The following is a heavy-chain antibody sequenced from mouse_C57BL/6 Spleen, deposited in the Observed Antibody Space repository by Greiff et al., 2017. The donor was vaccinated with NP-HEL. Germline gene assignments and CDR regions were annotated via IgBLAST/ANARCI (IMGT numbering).Heavy chain of an antibody. Sequence: EVQRVESGGGLVQPGGSLSLSCAASGFTFTDYYMSWVRQPPGKALEWLGFIRNKANGYTTEYSASVKGRFTISRDNSQSFLYLQMNALRAEDSATYYCARSSYGNYSYYAMDYWGQGTSVTVSS. V-gene: IGHV7-3*01. CDR2: IRNKANGYTT. CDR1: GFTFTDYY. CDR3: ARSSYGNYSYYAMDY. J-gene: IGHJ4*01. D-gene: IGHD2-10*01.